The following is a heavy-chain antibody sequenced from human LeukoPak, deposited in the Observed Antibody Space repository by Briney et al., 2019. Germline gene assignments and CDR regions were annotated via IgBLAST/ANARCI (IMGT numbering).Heavy chain of an antibody. V-gene: IGHV4-59*08. Sequence: SETLSLTCTVSGGSINTYSWSWIRQPPGKGLEWIGYIYYTGSTDYNASLKSRVTISLDTPKRQFSLKLTSVTAADTAVYYCARRSSTSYGMDVWGQGTTVTVSS. D-gene: IGHD2-2*01. CDR3: ARRSSTSYGMDV. CDR2: IYYTGST. J-gene: IGHJ6*02. CDR1: GGSINTYS.